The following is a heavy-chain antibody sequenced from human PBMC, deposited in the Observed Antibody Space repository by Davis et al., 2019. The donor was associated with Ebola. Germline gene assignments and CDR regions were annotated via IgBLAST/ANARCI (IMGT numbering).Heavy chain of an antibody. Sequence: MPSETLSLTCTVSGGSISSSSYYWGWIRQPPGKGLEWIGEIYHSGSTNYNPSLKSRVTISVDKSKNQFSLKLSSVTAADTAVYYCARDIGSSWYSGFDYWGQGTLVTVSS. CDR3: ARDIGSSWYSGFDY. CDR1: GGSISSSSYY. CDR2: IYHSGST. D-gene: IGHD6-13*01. J-gene: IGHJ4*02. V-gene: IGHV4-39*07.